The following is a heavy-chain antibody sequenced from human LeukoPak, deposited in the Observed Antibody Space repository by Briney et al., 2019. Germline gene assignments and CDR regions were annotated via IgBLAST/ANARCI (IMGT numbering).Heavy chain of an antibody. Sequence: SSETLSLTCTVSGGSITNYYWSWIRQPPGKRLEWIGYTHHSGSTDYNPSLESRVTISVDASKNQFSLKLNSLTAADTAVYYCTRGPTSDRYVSPLDYWGQGTLVTVSS. V-gene: IGHV4-59*01. D-gene: IGHD2-2*01. CDR3: TRGPTSDRYVSPLDY. CDR2: THHSGST. CDR1: GGSITNYY. J-gene: IGHJ4*02.